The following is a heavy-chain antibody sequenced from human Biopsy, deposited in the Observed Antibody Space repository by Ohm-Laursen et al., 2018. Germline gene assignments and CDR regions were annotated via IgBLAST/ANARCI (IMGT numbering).Heavy chain of an antibody. Sequence: SLRLSCAASGFTFSHAWMSWVRQAPGKGLEWAGRIKNEIDGGTTDYAAPVKGRFTILRDDSKNMLFLQMDSLKTEDTAVYYCTHHYDASDDVFDIWGQGTVVTVSS. V-gene: IGHV3-15*01. J-gene: IGHJ3*02. CDR1: GFTFSHAW. D-gene: IGHD3-22*01. CDR2: IKNEIDGGTT. CDR3: THHYDASDDVFDI.